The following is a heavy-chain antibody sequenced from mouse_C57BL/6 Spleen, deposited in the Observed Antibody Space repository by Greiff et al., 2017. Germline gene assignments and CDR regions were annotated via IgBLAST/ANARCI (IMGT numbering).Heavy chain of an antibody. V-gene: IGHV1-55*01. CDR3: ARMDSNDGWFAY. CDR2: IYPGSGST. D-gene: IGHD2-12*01. J-gene: IGHJ3*01. CDR1: GYTFTSYW. Sequence: QVQLKQPGAELVKPGASVKMSCKASGYTFTSYWITWVKQRPGQGLEWIGDIYPGSGSTNYNEKFKSKATLTVDTSSSTAYMQLSSLTSEDSAVYYCARMDSNDGWFAYWGQGTLVTVSA.